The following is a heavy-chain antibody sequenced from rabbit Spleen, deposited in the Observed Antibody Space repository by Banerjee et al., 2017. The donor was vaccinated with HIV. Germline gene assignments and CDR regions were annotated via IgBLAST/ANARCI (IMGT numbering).Heavy chain of an antibody. D-gene: IGHD8-1*01. CDR1: GFSFSSSYW. Sequence: QEQLEESGGDLVKPEGSLTLTCTASGFSFSSSYWICWVRQAPGKGLEWIGCIYTGDGSTYYASWAEGRFTISKTSSTTVTLQMTSLTVADTATYFCARDTGSSFSSYGMDLWGPGTLVTVS. CDR2: IYTGDGST. V-gene: IGHV1S45*01. J-gene: IGHJ6*01. CDR3: ARDTGSSFSSYGMDL.